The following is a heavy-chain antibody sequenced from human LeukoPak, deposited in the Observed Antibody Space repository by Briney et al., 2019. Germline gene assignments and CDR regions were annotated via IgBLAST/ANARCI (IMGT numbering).Heavy chain of an antibody. V-gene: IGHV1-69*04. CDR2: IIPILGIA. CDR3: VRQSSSSPYDY. D-gene: IGHD6-6*01. Sequence: SVKVSCKASGGTFSSYAISWVRQAPGQGLEWMGRIIPILGIANYAQKFQGRVTITADKSTSTAYMELSSLRSEDTAVYYCVRQSSSSPYDYWGQGTLVTVSS. J-gene: IGHJ4*02. CDR1: GGTFSSYA.